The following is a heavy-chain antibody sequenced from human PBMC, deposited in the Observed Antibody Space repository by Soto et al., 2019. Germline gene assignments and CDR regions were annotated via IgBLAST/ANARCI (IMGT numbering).Heavy chain of an antibody. CDR2: IYHSGST. V-gene: IGHV4-4*02. CDR1: GGSISSSNW. J-gene: IGHJ6*02. D-gene: IGHD6-19*01. Sequence: SETLSLTCAVSGGSISSSNWWSWVRQPPGKGLEWIGEIYHSGSTNYNPSLKSRVTISVDKSKNQFSLKLSSVTAADTAVYYCARDRSSGWLGRDYYYYYGMDVWGQGTTVT. CDR3: ARDRSSGWLGRDYYYYYGMDV.